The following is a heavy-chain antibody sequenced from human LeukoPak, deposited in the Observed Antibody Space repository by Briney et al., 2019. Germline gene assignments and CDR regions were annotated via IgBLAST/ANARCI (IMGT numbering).Heavy chain of an antibody. Sequence: SETLSLTCSVSGDSISSYYWNWIRQPPGKGLEWIGYTHYSGSTNYSPSLKSRVTTSVDTSKNQFSLKLSSVTAADTAVYYCARARGTVAIDYWGQGTRVTVSS. CDR3: ARARGTVAIDY. CDR2: THYSGST. J-gene: IGHJ4*02. D-gene: IGHD5-12*01. CDR1: GDSISSYY. V-gene: IGHV4-59*12.